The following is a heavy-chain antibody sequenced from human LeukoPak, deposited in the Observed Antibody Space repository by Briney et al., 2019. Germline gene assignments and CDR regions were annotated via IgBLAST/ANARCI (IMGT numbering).Heavy chain of an antibody. J-gene: IGHJ3*02. D-gene: IGHD1-26*01. V-gene: IGHV3-11*04. Sequence: GGSLRLSCAASGFTFSDYYMSWIRQAPGKGLEWVSHISTSGSTEYYADSVKGRFTISRDNAKNSLYLQMNSLRAEDTAVYYCARDVRTVGATKTRSDAFDIWGQGTMVTVSS. CDR1: GFTFSDYY. CDR3: ARDVRTVGATKTRSDAFDI. CDR2: ISTSGSTE.